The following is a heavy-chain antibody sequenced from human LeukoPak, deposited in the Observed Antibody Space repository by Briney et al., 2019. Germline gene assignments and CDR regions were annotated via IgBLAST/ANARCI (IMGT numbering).Heavy chain of an antibody. CDR3: SRGAPHPID. J-gene: IGHJ4*02. CDR2: INSDGKTT. D-gene: IGHD3-16*02. V-gene: IGHV3-74*01. CDR1: GFTFSSYW. Sequence: GGSLRLSCAASGFTFSSYWMHWVRQAPGKGLVWVSRINSDGKTTSYADSVKGRVTISRDNAKNTLSLQLNSLRADDTAVYYCSRGAPHPIDWGQGTLVTVSS.